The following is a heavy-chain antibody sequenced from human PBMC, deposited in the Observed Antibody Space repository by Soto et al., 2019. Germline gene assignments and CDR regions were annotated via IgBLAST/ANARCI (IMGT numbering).Heavy chain of an antibody. J-gene: IGHJ4*02. Sequence: GGSLRLSCAASGFTFSSYAMSWVRQAPGKGLEWVSAISGRGGSTYYADSVKGRFTISRDNSKNTLYLQMNSLRAEDTAVYYCAKYPQWLPHYFDYWGQGTLVTVSS. V-gene: IGHV3-23*01. CDR1: GFTFSSYA. CDR3: AKYPQWLPHYFDY. D-gene: IGHD6-19*01. CDR2: ISGRGGST.